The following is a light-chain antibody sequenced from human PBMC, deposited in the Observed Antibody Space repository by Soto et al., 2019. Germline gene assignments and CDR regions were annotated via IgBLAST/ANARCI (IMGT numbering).Light chain of an antibody. Sequence: QSALTQPASVSGSPGQSITITCTGTSSDVGTDNYVSWYQQHPGKAPKLMIFDVSNRPSGVSNRFSGSKSGNTASLTISGLQAEDEADYYCSSYTSSSTVVFGGGTKLTVL. CDR3: SSYTSSSTVV. J-gene: IGLJ3*02. V-gene: IGLV2-14*01. CDR2: DVS. CDR1: SSDVGTDNY.